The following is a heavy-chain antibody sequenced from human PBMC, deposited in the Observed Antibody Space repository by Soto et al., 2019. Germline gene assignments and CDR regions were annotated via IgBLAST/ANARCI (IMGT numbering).Heavy chain of an antibody. CDR2: ITQDGSEK. CDR1: GFTFNTYC. Sequence: EVQLVESGGGLVRPGGSLRLSCAASGFTFNTYCMSWVRQAPGKGLEWVANITQDGSEKYYVDSVKGRFTISRDNAENSVYLQMNSLRAEDTAAYFCTRGECNSETYSCFDYWGQGTLVTVSS. D-gene: IGHD1-26*01. CDR3: TRGECNSETYSCFDY. J-gene: IGHJ4*02. V-gene: IGHV3-7*01.